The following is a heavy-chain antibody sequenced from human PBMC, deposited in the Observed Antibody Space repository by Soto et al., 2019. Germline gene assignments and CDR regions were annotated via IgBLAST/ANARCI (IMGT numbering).Heavy chain of an antibody. Sequence: QVQLVESGGGVVQPGRSLRLSCAASGFTFSSYGMHWVRQAPGKGLEWVAVISYDGSNKYYADSVKGRFTISRDNSKNTLYRQMNSLRAEDTAVYYCAKDGGQQLVKKDYYYGMDVWGQGTTVTVSS. CDR2: ISYDGSNK. V-gene: IGHV3-30*18. CDR3: AKDGGQQLVKKDYYYGMDV. CDR1: GFTFSSYG. D-gene: IGHD6-6*01. J-gene: IGHJ6*02.